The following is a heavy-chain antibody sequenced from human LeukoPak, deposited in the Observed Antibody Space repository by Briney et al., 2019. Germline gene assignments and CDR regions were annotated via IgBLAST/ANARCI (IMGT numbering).Heavy chain of an antibody. D-gene: IGHD3-10*01. V-gene: IGHV1-46*01. CDR1: GYTFTSYY. J-gene: IGHJ4*02. Sequence: GASVKVSCKASGYTFTSYYMHWVRQAPGQGLEWMGIINPSGGSTSYAQKFQGRVTMTRDTSTSTVYMELSSLRSEDTAVYYCAREGFGYYGSGSYIDYWGQGTLVTVSS. CDR3: AREGFGYYGSGSYIDY. CDR2: INPSGGST.